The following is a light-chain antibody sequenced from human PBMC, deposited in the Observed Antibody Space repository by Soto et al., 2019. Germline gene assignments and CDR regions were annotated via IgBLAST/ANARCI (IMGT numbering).Light chain of an antibody. Sequence: EIVLTQSPGTLSLSPGERATLSCRASHSVSSSYLAWYQQKPGQAPRLLIYGASSRATGIPDRFSGSGSGTDFTLTISILEPEDFAVYYCQQYGSSPPSTFGQGTKVEIK. CDR1: HSVSSSY. CDR3: QQYGSSPPST. CDR2: GAS. J-gene: IGKJ1*01. V-gene: IGKV3-20*01.